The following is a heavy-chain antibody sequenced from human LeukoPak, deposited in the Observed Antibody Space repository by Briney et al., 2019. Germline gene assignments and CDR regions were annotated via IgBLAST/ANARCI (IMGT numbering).Heavy chain of an antibody. CDR3: ARISSYIVVVPAARPYYMDV. CDR1: GFTFSSYW. J-gene: IGHJ6*03. D-gene: IGHD2-2*01. V-gene: IGHV3-7*01. CDR2: IQHDGSEK. Sequence: PGGSLRLSCAASGFTFSSYWMSWVRQAPGKGLEWVANIQHDGSEKYYVDSVKGRFTISRDNAKNSLYLQMNSLRAEDTAVYYCARISSYIVVVPAARPYYMDVWGKGTTVTVSS.